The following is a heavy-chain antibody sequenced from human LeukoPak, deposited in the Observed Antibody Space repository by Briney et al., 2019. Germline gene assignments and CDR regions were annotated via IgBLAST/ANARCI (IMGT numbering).Heavy chain of an antibody. D-gene: IGHD6-19*01. J-gene: IGHJ4*02. CDR2: IIPILGIA. V-gene: IGHV1-69*04. CDR1: GGTFSSYA. Sequence: SVKVSCKASGGTFSSYAISWVRQAPGQGLEWMGRIIPILGIANYAQKFQGRVTITADKSTSTAYMELSSLRSEDTAVYYCARSVGSGWYEPFDYWGQGTLVTVSS. CDR3: ARSVGSGWYEPFDY.